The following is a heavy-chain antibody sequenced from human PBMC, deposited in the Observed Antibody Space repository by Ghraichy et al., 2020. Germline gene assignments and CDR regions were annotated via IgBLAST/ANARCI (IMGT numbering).Heavy chain of an antibody. Sequence: SETLSLTCTVSGGSISSSSYYWGWIRQPPGKGLEWIGSIYYSGSTYYNPSLKSRVTISVDTSKNQFSLKLSSVTAADTAVYYCAGGGFWSGYYLFDYWGQGTLVTVSS. CDR2: IYYSGST. D-gene: IGHD3-3*01. CDR3: AGGGFWSGYYLFDY. J-gene: IGHJ4*02. V-gene: IGHV4-39*01. CDR1: GGSISSSSYY.